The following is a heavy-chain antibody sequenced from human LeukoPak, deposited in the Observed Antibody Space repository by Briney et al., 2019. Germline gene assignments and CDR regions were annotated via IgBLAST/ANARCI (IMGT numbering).Heavy chain of an antibody. V-gene: IGHV4-59*08. J-gene: IGHJ4*02. CDR3: ARHAGGYSFDY. D-gene: IGHD5-18*01. Sequence: SETLSLTCTVSGGSISSYYWSWIRQPPEKGLEWIGCFYNIGSTNYNPSLKSRVTISVDTPKRQYSLKLTSMTAADTAVYYCARHAGGYSFDYWGQGTLVTVSS. CDR2: FYNIGST. CDR1: GGSISSYY.